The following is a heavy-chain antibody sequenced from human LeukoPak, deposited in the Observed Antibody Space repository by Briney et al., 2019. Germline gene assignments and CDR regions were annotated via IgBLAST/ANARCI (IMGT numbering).Heavy chain of an antibody. CDR1: GFTXSSFA. Sequence: LRXSXAASGFTXSSFAMSWIRQAPGKGLEWVSSIDKIGVGTYYADSVRGRFTISRDNSKNTLFLQMNSLRAEDSAVYYCAKDYVVGSIDYWGQGTLVTVSS. CDR3: AKDYVVGSIDY. D-gene: IGHD2-21*01. J-gene: IGHJ4*02. V-gene: IGHV3-23*01. CDR2: IDKIGVGT.